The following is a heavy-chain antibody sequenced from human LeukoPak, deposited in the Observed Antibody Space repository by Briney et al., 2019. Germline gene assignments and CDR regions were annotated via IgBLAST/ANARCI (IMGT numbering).Heavy chain of an antibody. V-gene: IGHV4-61*02. CDR3: VRESIAPGGTMTTYYHYYYMDV. CDR2: IYPSEST. Sequence: PSQTLSLTCTVSGGSITSVGYYWNWIRQPAGKELEWIGRIYPSESTNYKPSLKSRVTMLIYTSKNRSSLKLNSVTAADTADYYCVRESIAPGGTMTTYYHYYYMDVWGKGTTATVSS. CDR1: GGSITSVGYY. J-gene: IGHJ6*03. D-gene: IGHD6-6*01.